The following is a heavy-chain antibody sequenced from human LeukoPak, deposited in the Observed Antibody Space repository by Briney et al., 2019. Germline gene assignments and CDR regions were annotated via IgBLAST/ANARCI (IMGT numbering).Heavy chain of an antibody. CDR3: ASTVTTDFDY. CDR2: ISSSSSYI. CDR1: GFTFSSYS. V-gene: IGHV3-21*01. Sequence: PGGSLRLSCAASGFTFSSYSMNWVRQAPGKGLEWVSSISSSSSYIYYADSVKDRFTISRDNAKNSLYLQMNSLRAEDTAVYYCASTVTTDFDYWGQGTLVTVSS. J-gene: IGHJ4*02. D-gene: IGHD4-17*01.